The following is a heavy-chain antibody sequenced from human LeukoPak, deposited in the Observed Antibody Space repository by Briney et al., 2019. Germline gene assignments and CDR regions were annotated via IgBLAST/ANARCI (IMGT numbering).Heavy chain of an antibody. CDR1: GFTFSSYA. D-gene: IGHD3-22*01. V-gene: IGHV3-23*01. CDR2: ISGSGGST. J-gene: IGHJ4*02. Sequence: GGSLRLSCAASGFTFSSYAMSWVRQAPGKGLEWVSAISGSGGSTYYADSVKGRFTISRDNSKNTLYLQMNSLRAEDTAVYYCAKVEGKLSSGYYYQPFYFDYWGQGTLVTVSS. CDR3: AKVEGKLSSGYYYQPFYFDY.